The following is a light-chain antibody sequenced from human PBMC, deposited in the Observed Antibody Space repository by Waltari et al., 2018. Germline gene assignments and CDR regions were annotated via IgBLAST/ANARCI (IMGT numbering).Light chain of an antibody. CDR1: YSNVGSYDL. Sequence: QSALTQPASVSGSLGQSISISCSGTYSNVGSYDLVSWYHQRPGEAPKLLIYEVLKRPSGMSKRFSGSKSGNAASLTISALQPEDEGTYYCCSYASSSPRLIFGGGTELSVL. J-gene: IGLJ2*01. V-gene: IGLV2-23*02. CDR3: CSYASSSPRLI. CDR2: EVL.